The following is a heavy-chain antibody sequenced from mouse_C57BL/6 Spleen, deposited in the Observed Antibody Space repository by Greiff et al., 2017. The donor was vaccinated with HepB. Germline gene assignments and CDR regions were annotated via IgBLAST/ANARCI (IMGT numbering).Heavy chain of an antibody. CDR1: GYTFTDYE. J-gene: IGHJ3*01. Sequence: QVQLKESGAELVRPGASVTLSCKASGYTFTDYEMHWVKQTPVHGLEWIGAIDPETGGTAYNQKFKGKAILTADKSSSTAYMELRSLTSEDSAVYYCTREGIRAYWGQGTLVTVSA. D-gene: IGHD2-4*01. CDR2: IDPETGGT. V-gene: IGHV1-15*01. CDR3: TREGIRAY.